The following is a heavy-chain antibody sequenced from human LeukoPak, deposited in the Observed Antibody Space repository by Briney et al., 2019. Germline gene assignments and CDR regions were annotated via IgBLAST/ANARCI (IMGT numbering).Heavy chain of an antibody. CDR1: GYTFTSYG. D-gene: IGHD1-26*01. CDR3: ARVVSPGSGSYYDPHEYYYYYMDV. J-gene: IGHJ6*03. CDR2: ISAYNGNT. Sequence: ASVKVSCKASGYTFTSYGISWVRQAPGQGLEWRGWISAYNGNTNYAQKLQGRVTMTADTSTSTAYMELRSLRSDDTAVYYCARVVSPGSGSYYDPHEYYYYYMDVWGKGTTVTVSS. V-gene: IGHV1-18*01.